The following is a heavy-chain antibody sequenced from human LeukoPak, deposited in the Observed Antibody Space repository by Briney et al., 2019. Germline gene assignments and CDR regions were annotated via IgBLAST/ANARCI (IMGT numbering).Heavy chain of an antibody. V-gene: IGHV4-59*08. CDR2: IYYSGST. D-gene: IGHD3-22*01. CDR3: ARHATYYYDSSGSNWFDP. CDR1: GGSISSYY. Sequence: SETLSLTCTVSGGSISSYYWSWIRQPPGKGLEWIGYIYYSGSTNYNPSLKSRVTISVDTSKNQFSLKLSSATAADTAVYYCARHATYYYDSSGSNWFDPWGQGTLVTVSS. J-gene: IGHJ5*02.